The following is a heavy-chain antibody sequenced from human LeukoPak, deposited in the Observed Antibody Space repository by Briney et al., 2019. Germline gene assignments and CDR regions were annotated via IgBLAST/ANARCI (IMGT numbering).Heavy chain of an antibody. CDR3: ARGPWVYSSSWYPIFDY. CDR2: INHSGST. J-gene: IGHJ4*02. Sequence: SETLSLTCAVYGGSFSGYYWSWIRQPPGKGLEWIGEINHSGSTNYNPSLKSRVTISVDTSKNQFSLKLSSVTAADTAVYYCARGPWVYSSSWYPIFDYWGQGTLVTVSS. V-gene: IGHV4-34*01. CDR1: GGSFSGYY. D-gene: IGHD6-13*01.